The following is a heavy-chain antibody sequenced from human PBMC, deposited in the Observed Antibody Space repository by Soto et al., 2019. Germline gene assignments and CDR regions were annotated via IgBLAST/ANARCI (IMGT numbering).Heavy chain of an antibody. CDR1: GGTFSSYT. CDR3: ARDHWIVPAATPYYYYGMDV. D-gene: IGHD2-2*01. CDR2: IIPILGIA. J-gene: IGHJ6*02. Sequence: QVQLVQSGAEVKKPGSSVKVSCKASGGTFSSYTISWVRQAPGQGLEWMGRIIPILGIANYAQKFQGRVTITADKSTSTAYRELSSLRSEDTAVYYCARDHWIVPAATPYYYYGMDVWGQGTTVTVSS. V-gene: IGHV1-69*08.